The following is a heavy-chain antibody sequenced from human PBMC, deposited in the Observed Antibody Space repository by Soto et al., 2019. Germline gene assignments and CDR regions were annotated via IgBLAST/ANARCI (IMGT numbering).Heavy chain of an antibody. D-gene: IGHD3-3*01. J-gene: IGHJ4*02. CDR1: GGSISAYY. Sequence: SETLSLTCTVSGGSISAYYWSWIRQPPGKGLEWIGYIYYSGRTNSNPSLESRVTISLDTSKSQFSLKLSSVSAADTAVYYCARDGSGYDFWSGPYFLAYWGPGTLVTVSS. CDR2: IYYSGRT. V-gene: IGHV4-59*01. CDR3: ARDGSGYDFWSGPYFLAY.